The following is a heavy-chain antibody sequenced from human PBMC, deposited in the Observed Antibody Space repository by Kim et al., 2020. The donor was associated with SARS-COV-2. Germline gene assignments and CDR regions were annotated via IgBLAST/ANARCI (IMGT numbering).Heavy chain of an antibody. CDR2: IYHSGST. V-gene: IGHV4-30-2*01. D-gene: IGHD3-10*01. CDR3: ARGDYYGSGSYFWFDP. CDR1: GGSISSGGYS. Sequence: SETLSLTCAVSGGSISSGGYSWSWIRQPPGKGLEWIGYIYHSGSTYYNPSLKSRVTISVDRSKNQFSLKLSSVTAADTAVYYCARGDYYGSGSYFWFDPWGQGTLVTVSS. J-gene: IGHJ5*02.